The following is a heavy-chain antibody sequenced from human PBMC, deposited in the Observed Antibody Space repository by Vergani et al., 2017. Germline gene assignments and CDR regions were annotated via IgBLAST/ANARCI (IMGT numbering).Heavy chain of an antibody. J-gene: IGHJ3*02. D-gene: IGHD5-18*01. CDR1: GFTFSSYE. CDR2: ISSSASTI. V-gene: IGHV3-48*03. Sequence: EVQLVESGGGLVQPGGSLRLSCAASGFTFSSYEMNWVRQAPGKGLEWVSYISSSASTIYYADSVKGRFTLSRDNAKNSLYLQMNSLRAEDTAVYYCARQTASDAFDIWGQGTMVTVSS. CDR3: ARQTASDAFDI.